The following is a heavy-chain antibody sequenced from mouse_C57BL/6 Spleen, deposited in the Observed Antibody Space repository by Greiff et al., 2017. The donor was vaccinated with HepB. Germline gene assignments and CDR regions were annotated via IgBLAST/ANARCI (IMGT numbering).Heavy chain of an antibody. CDR2: IGPGSGST. CDR1: GYTFTDYY. Sequence: VQLQQSGAELVKPGASVKISCKASGYTFTDYYINWVKQRPGQGLEWIGKIGPGSGSTYYNEKFKGKAPLTANKSSSTAYMQLSSLTSEDSAVDFCAREGYYGSRYYFDYWGQGTTLTVSS. J-gene: IGHJ2*01. CDR3: AREGYYGSRYYFDY. V-gene: IGHV1-77*01. D-gene: IGHD1-1*01.